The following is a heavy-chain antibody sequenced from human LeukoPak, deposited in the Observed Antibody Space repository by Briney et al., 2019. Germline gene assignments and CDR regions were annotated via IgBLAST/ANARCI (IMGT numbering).Heavy chain of an antibody. CDR3: ARAHVKDFDY. Sequence: GGSLRLSCVASGFIFSNYWMTWVRQAPGKGLEWVAYMNQDGSEKYYVDSVKGRFTISRDNAKNSMYLQMNSLRGEDTAVYYCARAHVKDFDYWGQGTLVIVSS. V-gene: IGHV3-7*01. J-gene: IGHJ4*02. CDR2: MNQDGSEK. CDR1: GFIFSNYW.